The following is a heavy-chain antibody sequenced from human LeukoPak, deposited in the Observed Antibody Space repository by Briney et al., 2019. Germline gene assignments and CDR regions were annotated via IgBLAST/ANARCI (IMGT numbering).Heavy chain of an antibody. V-gene: IGHV4-34*01. CDR2: INHSGST. CDR1: GGSISSYY. Sequence: SETLSLTCTVSGGSISSYYWSWIRQPPGKGLEWIGEINHSGSTNYNPSLKSRVTISVDTSKNQFSLKLSSVTAADTAVYYCARAIYGDYVGYWGQGTLVTVSS. CDR3: ARAIYGDYVGY. D-gene: IGHD4-17*01. J-gene: IGHJ4*02.